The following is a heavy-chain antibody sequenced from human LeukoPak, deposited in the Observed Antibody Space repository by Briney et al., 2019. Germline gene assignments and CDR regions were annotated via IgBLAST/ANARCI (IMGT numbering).Heavy chain of an antibody. V-gene: IGHV3-53*01. CDR2: IYSGGST. CDR1: GFTVSSNY. Sequence: GGSLRLSCAASGFTVSSNYMSWVRQAPGKGLEWVSVIYSGGSTYYADSVKGRFTISRDNSKNTLYLQMNSLRAEDTAVYYCAKDSPIGTYYHYNGMDVWGQGSTVIVSS. D-gene: IGHD1-26*01. J-gene: IGHJ6*02. CDR3: AKDSPIGTYYHYNGMDV.